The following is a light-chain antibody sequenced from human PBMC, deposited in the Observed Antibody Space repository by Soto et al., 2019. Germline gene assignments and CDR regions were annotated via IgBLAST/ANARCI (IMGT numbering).Light chain of an antibody. CDR2: SAS. Sequence: DIVMTQSPDFLGVSLGERATINCHSNQSVLYDFNNKNYLNWYLQRPGQAPKLLIRSASTLQRGVPSRFSGSGSRTEFTLTIADLQPDDFGTYYCQQSLTMPITFGHGTRLEIK. CDR1: QSVLYDFNNKNY. J-gene: IGKJ5*01. CDR3: QQSLTMPIT. V-gene: IGKV4-1*01.